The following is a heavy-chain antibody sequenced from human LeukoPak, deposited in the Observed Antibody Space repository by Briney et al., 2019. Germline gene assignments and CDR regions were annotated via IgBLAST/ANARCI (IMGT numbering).Heavy chain of an antibody. Sequence: SETLSLTCAVYGGSFSGYYWSWIRQPPGKGLEWIGYIYYSGSTNYNPSLKSRVTISVDTSKNQFSLKLSSVTAADTAVYYCARDLSRYCSGGSCFNWFDPWGQGTLVTVSS. CDR2: IYYSGST. D-gene: IGHD2-15*01. CDR3: ARDLSRYCSGGSCFNWFDP. V-gene: IGHV4-59*01. J-gene: IGHJ5*02. CDR1: GGSFSGYY.